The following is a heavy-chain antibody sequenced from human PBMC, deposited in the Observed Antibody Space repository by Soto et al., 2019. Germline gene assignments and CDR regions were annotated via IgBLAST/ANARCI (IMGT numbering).Heavy chain of an antibody. D-gene: IGHD6-19*01. CDR1: GYTFTSYG. CDR3: AAGYSSGWDLDY. Sequence: ASVKVSCKASGYTFTSYGISWVRQAPGQGLEWMGWISAYNGNTNYAQKLQGRVTMTTDTSTSTAYMELRSLRTDDTAVYYCAAGYSSGWDLDYWGQGTLVTVSS. J-gene: IGHJ4*02. V-gene: IGHV1-18*04. CDR2: ISAYNGNT.